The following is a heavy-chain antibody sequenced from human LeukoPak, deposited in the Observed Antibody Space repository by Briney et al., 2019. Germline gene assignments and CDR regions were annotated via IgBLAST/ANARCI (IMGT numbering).Heavy chain of an antibody. CDR2: IYYSGST. Sequence: SETLSLTCTVSGGSISSGGYYWSWIRQHPGKGLEWIGYIYYSGSTYYNPSLKSRVTISVDTSKNQFSLKLSSVTAADTAVYYCARGEKVLRFLEWLPNWFDPWGQGTLVTVSS. J-gene: IGHJ5*02. V-gene: IGHV4-31*03. CDR3: ARGEKVLRFLEWLPNWFDP. D-gene: IGHD3-3*01. CDR1: GGSISSGGYY.